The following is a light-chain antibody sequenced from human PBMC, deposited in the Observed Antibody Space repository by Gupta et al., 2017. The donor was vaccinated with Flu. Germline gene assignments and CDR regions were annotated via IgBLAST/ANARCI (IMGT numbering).Light chain of an antibody. V-gene: IGLV1-44*01. CDR1: SSNIGSNV. CDR3: ATWDDSLKGLWV. Sequence: SSNIGSNVVSWYQHLPGTAPRLLIHSNNQRPSGVPDRFSGSKSGTSASLAISGLQSEDEADYYCATWDDSLKGLWVFGGGTKLTVL. CDR2: SNN. J-gene: IGLJ3*02.